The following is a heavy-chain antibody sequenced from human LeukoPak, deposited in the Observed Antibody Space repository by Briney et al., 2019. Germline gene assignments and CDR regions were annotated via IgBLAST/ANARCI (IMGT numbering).Heavy chain of an antibody. V-gene: IGHV3-30*02. Sequence: GGSLRLSCAASGFIFSNYAMQWVRQAPGMGLEWVAFIRYDGGNTYYADSVKGRFTISRDNAKNSLYLQMNSLRAEDTAVYYCARGLEYSSSGWFDPWGQGTLVTVSS. D-gene: IGHD6-6*01. CDR3: ARGLEYSSSGWFDP. CDR2: IRYDGGNT. CDR1: GFIFSNYA. J-gene: IGHJ5*02.